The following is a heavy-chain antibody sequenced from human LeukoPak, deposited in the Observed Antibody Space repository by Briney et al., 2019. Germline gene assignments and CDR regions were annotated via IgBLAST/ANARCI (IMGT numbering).Heavy chain of an antibody. CDR1: GCTFSSYA. Sequence: GASVKVSCKASGCTFSSYAISWVRQAPGQGLEWMGGIIPIFGTANYAQKFQGRVTMTRDMSTSTVYMELSSLRSEDTAVYYCARGSGQHPTDAFDIWGQGTMVTVSS. CDR2: IIPIFGTA. D-gene: IGHD2-15*01. CDR3: ARGSGQHPTDAFDI. V-gene: IGHV1-69*05. J-gene: IGHJ3*02.